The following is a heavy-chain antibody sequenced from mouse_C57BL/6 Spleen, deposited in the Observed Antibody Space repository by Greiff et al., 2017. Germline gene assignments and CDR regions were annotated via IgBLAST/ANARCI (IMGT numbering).Heavy chain of an antibody. J-gene: IGHJ2*01. CDR1: GYSFTGYY. Sequence: VQLQQSGPELVKPGASVKISCKASGYSFTGYYMNWVKQSPEQSLEWIGEINPSTGGTTYNQKFKAKATLTVDKSSSTAYMQLKSLTSEDSAVYYCARSNYGRRDYWGQGTTLTVSS. D-gene: IGHD1-1*01. CDR2: INPSTGGT. V-gene: IGHV1-42*01. CDR3: ARSNYGRRDY.